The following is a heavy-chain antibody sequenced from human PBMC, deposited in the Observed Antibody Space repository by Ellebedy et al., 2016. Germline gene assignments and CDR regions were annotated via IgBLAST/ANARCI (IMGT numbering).Heavy chain of an antibody. Sequence: GGSLRLSCAASGFTFSNAWMHWVRQAPGKGLEWVGRIKSKTDGGAADYAAPVKGRFTISRDNSKNTLYLQMNSLKTEETAVYFCTTVYRYNYDSVWGQGTLATVSS. J-gene: IGHJ4*02. V-gene: IGHV3-15*01. D-gene: IGHD5-18*01. CDR1: GFTFSNAW. CDR3: TTVYRYNYDSV. CDR2: IKSKTDGGAA.